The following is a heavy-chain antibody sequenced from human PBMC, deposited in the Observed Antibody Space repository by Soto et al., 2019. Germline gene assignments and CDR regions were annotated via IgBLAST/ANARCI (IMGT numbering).Heavy chain of an antibody. CDR1: GYTFTSYG. Sequence: GASVKVSCKASGYTFTSYGISWVRQAPGQGLEWMGWISAYNGNTNYAQKLQGRVTMTTDTSTSTAYMELRSLRSDDTAVYYCARGGILGAYAAPNHDAFHIWGQGTMVTVSS. CDR3: ARGGILGAYAAPNHDAFHI. V-gene: IGHV1-18*01. CDR2: ISAYNGNT. J-gene: IGHJ3*02. D-gene: IGHD1-26*01.